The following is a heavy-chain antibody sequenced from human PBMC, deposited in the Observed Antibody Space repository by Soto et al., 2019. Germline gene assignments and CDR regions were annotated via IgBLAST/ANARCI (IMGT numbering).Heavy chain of an antibody. V-gene: IGHV3-30*18. Sequence: PGGSLRLSCVASGFTFSSYGMHWVRQAPGKGLEWVAIISYDGSNTYYADSVKGRFTISRDNSKNTLYLQMNSLRAEDTSVYYCAKDSYYGDYYYYGMDVWGQGTTVTVSS. CDR1: GFTFSSYG. D-gene: IGHD4-17*01. J-gene: IGHJ6*02. CDR2: ISYDGSNT. CDR3: AKDSYYGDYYYYGMDV.